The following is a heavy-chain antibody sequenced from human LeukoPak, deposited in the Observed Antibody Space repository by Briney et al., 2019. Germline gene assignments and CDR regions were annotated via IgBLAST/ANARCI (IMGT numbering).Heavy chain of an antibody. CDR3: ARTRADTFDV. V-gene: IGHV4-59*01. CDR1: AGSIGRYY. CDR2: INYTGAT. J-gene: IGHJ4*02. Sequence: SETLSLTCTVSAGSIGRYYWSWIRQPPGKGLEWIGYINYTGATYYNPSLRGRVTLSVDTSRNQFSLKLTSVTAADTAVYYCARTRADTFDVWGQGTLVTVSP. D-gene: IGHD3-22*01.